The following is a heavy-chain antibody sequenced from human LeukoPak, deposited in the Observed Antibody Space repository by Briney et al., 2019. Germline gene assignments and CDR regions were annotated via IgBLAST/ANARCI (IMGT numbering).Heavy chain of an antibody. D-gene: IGHD5-24*01. V-gene: IGHV3-23*01. CDR3: AKTGTEDGYSIYFDH. CDR1: GFTFSRHA. J-gene: IGHJ4*02. CDR2: ISGSGGGT. Sequence: QPGGSLRLSCAASGFTFSRHAMSWVRQAPGKGLEWVSTISGSGGGTYNADFVKGRFTVSRDNSKNTLYLQMNSLRAEDTAVYYCAKTGTEDGYSIYFDHWGQGTLVTVSS.